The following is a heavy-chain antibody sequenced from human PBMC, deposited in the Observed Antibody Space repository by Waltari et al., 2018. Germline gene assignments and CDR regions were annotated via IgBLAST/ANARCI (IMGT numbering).Heavy chain of an antibody. CDR3: ASRYCTISRCDASSWNSFDY. CDR1: GLTFGSYW. J-gene: IGHJ4*02. CDR2: INQDGRET. Sequence: EVQLVESGGGLVQPGGSLRLSCAASGLTFGSYWMTWVRQAPGKGLEWGDNINQDGRETYYGDSVKGRVPVSRDNADNSLYLQMNSLRAEDTAMYYCASRYCTISRCDASSWNSFDYWGQGTLVTVSS. D-gene: IGHD2-8*01. V-gene: IGHV3-7*05.